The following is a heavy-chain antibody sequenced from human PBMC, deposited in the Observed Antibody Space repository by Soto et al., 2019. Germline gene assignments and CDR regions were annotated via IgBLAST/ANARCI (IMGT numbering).Heavy chain of an antibody. CDR3: AREYSNGWYLGNAFDI. CDR1: GYTFTSYG. D-gene: IGHD6-19*01. Sequence: ASVKVSCKASGYTFTSYGISWVRQAPGQGLEWMGWISAYNGNTNYAQKLQGRVTMTTDTSTSTAYMELRSLRSDDTAVYYCAREYSNGWYLGNAFDIWGQGTTVTVSS. V-gene: IGHV1-18*01. J-gene: IGHJ3*02. CDR2: ISAYNGNT.